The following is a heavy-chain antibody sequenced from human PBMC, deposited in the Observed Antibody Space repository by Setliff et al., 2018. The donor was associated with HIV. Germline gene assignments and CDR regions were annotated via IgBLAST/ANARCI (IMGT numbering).Heavy chain of an antibody. CDR1: GASITSHY. Sequence: PSETLSXXXTVSGASITSHYWSWIRQSPGRELEWIGYIYSTGSTNYNPPLQSXXXXXXDASKNKFSLTVTSVPSAHXAVYYXXKGAXFYGAYPFDYLXQGNLVTVSS. CDR3: XKGAXFYGAYPFDY. V-gene: IGHV4-59*03. J-gene: IGHJ4*02. D-gene: IGHD3-10*01. CDR2: IYSTGST.